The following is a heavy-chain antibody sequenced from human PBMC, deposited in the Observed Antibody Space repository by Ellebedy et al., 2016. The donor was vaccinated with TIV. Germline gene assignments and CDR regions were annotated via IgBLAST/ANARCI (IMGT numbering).Heavy chain of an antibody. CDR2: IKQDGSEK. D-gene: IGHD3-16*01. J-gene: IGHJ6*03. CDR3: NKGDYMDV. Sequence: GESLKISXAASGFTFSSYYMNWVRQAPGKGLEWVANIKQDGSEKYYVDSVKGRFTISRDNAKHSVYLQMNSLRVEDTAVYYCNKGDYMDVWGKGTTVNVSS. V-gene: IGHV3-7*01. CDR1: GFTFSSYY.